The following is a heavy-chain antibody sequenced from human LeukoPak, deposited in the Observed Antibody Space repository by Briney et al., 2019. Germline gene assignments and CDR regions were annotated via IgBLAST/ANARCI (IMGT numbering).Heavy chain of an antibody. CDR3: ARDSRNGWTFDY. J-gene: IGHJ4*02. CDR2: IYSSGST. Sequence: PSETLSLTCTVSGGSISSYYWSWIRQPAGKGLEWIGRIYSSGSTNYNPSLNSRVTMSVDTSKNQFSLKLTSVTAADTAVYYCARDSRNGWTFDYWGQGTLVTVSS. V-gene: IGHV4-4*07. D-gene: IGHD1-1*01. CDR1: GGSISSYY.